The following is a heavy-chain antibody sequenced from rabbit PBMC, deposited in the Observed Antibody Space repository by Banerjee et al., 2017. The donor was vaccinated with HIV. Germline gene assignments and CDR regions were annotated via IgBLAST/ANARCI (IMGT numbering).Heavy chain of an antibody. V-gene: IGHV1S45*01. D-gene: IGHD4-1*01. J-gene: IGHJ6*01. Sequence: QQQLEETGGGLVQPGGSLTLSCKASGFDFSAYYMCWVRQAPGKGLEWIGCINSSSRNVVYASWATGRFTISKTSSTTVALQMTSLTAADTASYFCARDLAGVIGWNFGLWGPGTLVTVS. CDR1: GFDFSAYY. CDR2: INSSSRNV. CDR3: ARDLAGVIGWNFGL.